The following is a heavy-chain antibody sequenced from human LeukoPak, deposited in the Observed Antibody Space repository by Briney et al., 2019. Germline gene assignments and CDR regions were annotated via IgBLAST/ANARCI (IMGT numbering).Heavy chain of an antibody. Sequence: PGGSLRLSCAASGFRFRSHAMSWVRQAPGKGLEWVSAIVGSGDSTYYADSVKGRFTISRDNSKNTLYLQMNSLRAEDTAVYYCAKVAATLFGFFDYWGQGTLVTVSS. CDR3: AKVAATLFGFFDY. CDR1: GFRFRSHA. CDR2: IVGSGDST. J-gene: IGHJ4*02. V-gene: IGHV3-23*01. D-gene: IGHD3-10*02.